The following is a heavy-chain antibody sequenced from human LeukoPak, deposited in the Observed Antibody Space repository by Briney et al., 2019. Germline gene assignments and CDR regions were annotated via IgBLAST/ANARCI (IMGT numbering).Heavy chain of an antibody. CDR3: AKDRRYSSSCYDY. D-gene: IGHD6-13*01. V-gene: IGHV3-23*01. CDR1: GFTFSSYA. J-gene: IGHJ4*02. Sequence: GGSLRLSCAVSGFTFSSYAMSWVRQAPGKGLEWVSAISGSGGSTYYADYVKGRFTISRDNSKNTLYLQMNSLRAEDTAVYYCAKDRRYSSSCYDYWGQGTLVTVSS. CDR2: ISGSGGST.